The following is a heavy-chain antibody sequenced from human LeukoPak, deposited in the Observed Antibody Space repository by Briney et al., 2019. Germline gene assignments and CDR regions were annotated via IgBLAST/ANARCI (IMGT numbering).Heavy chain of an antibody. V-gene: IGHV4-39*01. CDR2: MYYGGST. J-gene: IGHJ4*02. D-gene: IGHD7-27*01. Sequence: SETLSLTCAVSGGSISSSSYYWGWVRQPPGEGLEWIGSMYYGGSTYYNPSLKSRVTISVDTSKNQCSLKLSSVTAADTAVYYCARHWGYFDNWGQGTLVTVSS. CDR3: ARHWGYFDN. CDR1: GGSISSSSYY.